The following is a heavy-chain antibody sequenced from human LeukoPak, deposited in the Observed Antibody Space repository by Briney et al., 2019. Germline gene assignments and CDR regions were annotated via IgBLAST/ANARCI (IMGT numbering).Heavy chain of an antibody. Sequence: GRSLRLSCAASGFTFSSYGMHWVRQAPGKGLEWVAVTWYDGSNKYYADSVKGRFTIPRDNSKNTLYLQMNSLRAEDPAVYYCARGSYCGGDCYFSGGLDYWGQGTLVTVSS. CDR3: ARGSYCGGDCYFSGGLDY. CDR1: GFTFSSYG. D-gene: IGHD2-21*02. V-gene: IGHV3-33*01. J-gene: IGHJ4*02. CDR2: TWYDGSNK.